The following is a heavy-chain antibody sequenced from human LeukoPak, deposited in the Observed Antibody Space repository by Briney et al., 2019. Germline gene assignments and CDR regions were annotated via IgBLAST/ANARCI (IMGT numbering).Heavy chain of an antibody. CDR3: ARGPWYDILTGYYKYNWFDP. Sequence: SETLSLTCAVYGESLSNYYWSWIRQPPGKGLEWIGEINHSGSTNYNPSLKSRVTISVDTSKNQFSLKLSSVTAADTAVYYCARGPWYDILTGYYKYNWFDPWGQGTLVTVSS. J-gene: IGHJ5*02. CDR1: GESLSNYY. D-gene: IGHD3-9*01. V-gene: IGHV4-34*01. CDR2: INHSGST.